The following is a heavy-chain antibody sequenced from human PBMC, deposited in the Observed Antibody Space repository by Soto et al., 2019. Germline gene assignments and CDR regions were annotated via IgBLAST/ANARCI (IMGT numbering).Heavy chain of an antibody. J-gene: IGHJ6*02. CDR3: AIGYSQSRFYDGMDV. Sequence: PGGSLRLSCAASGFTFSSYSINWVRQAPGKGLEWVSSISSSSSYIYYADSVKGRFTISRDNAKNSLYLQMNSLRAEDTAVYYCAIGYSQSRFYDGMDVWGQGTTVTVSS. CDR1: GFTFSSYS. CDR2: ISSSSSYI. D-gene: IGHD6-13*01. V-gene: IGHV3-21*01.